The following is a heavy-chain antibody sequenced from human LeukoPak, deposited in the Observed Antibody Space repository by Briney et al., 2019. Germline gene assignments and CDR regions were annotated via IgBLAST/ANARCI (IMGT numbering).Heavy chain of an antibody. Sequence: GGSLRLSCEASGFSFSRYWMSWVRQAPLRGLEWVGRIETKTDGGTTDYAAPVKGRFTISRDDSTNTLFLQMNSLKSEDTAVYYCATYGSGRKFDYWGQGILVTVSS. J-gene: IGHJ4*02. CDR3: ATYGSGRKFDY. V-gene: IGHV3-15*04. CDR2: IETKTDGGTT. D-gene: IGHD3-10*01. CDR1: GFSFSRYW.